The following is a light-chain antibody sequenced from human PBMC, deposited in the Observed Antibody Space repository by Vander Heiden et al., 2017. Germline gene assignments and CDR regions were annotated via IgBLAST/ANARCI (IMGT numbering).Light chain of an antibody. Sequence: QSALTQPASVSGYPGLSTTISSTGTSSDIGGYSYVSWYQRHPGKAPKLIIYDVDSRPSGVSNRFSGSKSCKTASLTISGLQAEDEAEYYCSSYTTSGTCPYVFGGGTQVTVL. CDR3: SSYTTSGTCPYV. J-gene: IGLJ1*01. CDR2: DVD. V-gene: IGLV2-14*01. CDR1: SSDIGGYSY.